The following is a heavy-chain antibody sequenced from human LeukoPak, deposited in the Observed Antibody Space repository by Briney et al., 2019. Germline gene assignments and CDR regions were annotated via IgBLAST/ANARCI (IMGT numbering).Heavy chain of an antibody. J-gene: IGHJ5*02. D-gene: IGHD3-9*01. CDR3: ARDGRYYDTSNWFDP. CDR2: IWYDGSNK. CDR1: GFTFSSYG. Sequence: GGSLRLSCAASGFTFSSYGMHWVRQAPGKGLEWVAVIWYDGSNKYYADSVKGRFTISRDNSKNTLYLQMNSLRAEDTAVYYCARDGRYYDTSNWFDPWGQGTLVTVSS. V-gene: IGHV3-33*01.